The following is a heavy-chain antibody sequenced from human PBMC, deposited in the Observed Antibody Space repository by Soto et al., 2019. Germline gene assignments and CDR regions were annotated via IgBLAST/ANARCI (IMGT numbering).Heavy chain of an antibody. Sequence: QVQLQESGPGLVKASETLSLACTVSGASITTDYYNWIRQAPGKPLEWIGYIYYTGITNYNPSLESRVTITQDTSKNHISLTMTSVTAADTAVHYRALTRVENHYYGGRDVWGQGTTVTFSS. D-gene: IGHD3-22*01. CDR1: GASITTDY. J-gene: IGHJ6*02. CDR3: ALTRVENHYYGGRDV. CDR2: IYYTGIT. V-gene: IGHV4-59*01.